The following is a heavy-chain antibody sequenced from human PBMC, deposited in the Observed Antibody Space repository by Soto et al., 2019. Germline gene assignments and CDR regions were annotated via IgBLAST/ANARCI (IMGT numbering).Heavy chain of an antibody. CDR3: ARDILSGGAYPDS. CDR2: ISSGSSYV. D-gene: IGHD3-10*01. J-gene: IGHJ5*01. Sequence: GGSLRLSCAASGFTFSSYTMNWVRQAPGKGLEWISSISSGSSYVYYAGSVKGRFTISRDNAKNSLFLQMNSLRADDTAVYYCARDILSGGAYPDSWGQGTKVTVSS. V-gene: IGHV3-21*01. CDR1: GFTFSSYT.